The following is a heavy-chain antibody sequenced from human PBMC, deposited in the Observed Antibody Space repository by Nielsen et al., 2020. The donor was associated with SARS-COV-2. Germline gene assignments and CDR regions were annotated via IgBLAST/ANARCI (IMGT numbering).Heavy chain of an antibody. CDR3: ARGRSRHAYYYYGMDV. V-gene: IGHV3-30-3*01. Sequence: GESLKISCAASGFTFSSYAMHWVRQAPGKGLEWVAVISYDGSNKYYADSVKGRFTISRDNSKNTLCLQMNSLRAEDTAVYYCARGRSRHAYYYYGMDVWGQGTTVTVSS. CDR1: GFTFSSYA. J-gene: IGHJ6*02. CDR2: ISYDGSNK.